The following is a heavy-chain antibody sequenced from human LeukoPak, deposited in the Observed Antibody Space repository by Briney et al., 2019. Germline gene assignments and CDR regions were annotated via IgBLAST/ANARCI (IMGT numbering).Heavy chain of an antibody. CDR1: GITFSSFA. Sequence: GGSLRLSCAASGITFSSFAMSWVRPAPEKGLEWFSAISGSGGRTYYAASEKGRFNMSRDNSKNTLYLQMNSLRAEDTAVYYCAKTLLGPRGYSGYDYYGMDVWGQGTTVTVSS. CDR2: ISGSGGRT. J-gene: IGHJ6*02. CDR3: AKTLLGPRGYSGYDYYGMDV. V-gene: IGHV3-23*01. D-gene: IGHD5-12*01.